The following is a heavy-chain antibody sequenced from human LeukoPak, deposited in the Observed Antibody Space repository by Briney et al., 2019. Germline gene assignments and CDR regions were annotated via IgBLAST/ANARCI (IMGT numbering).Heavy chain of an antibody. Sequence: GGSLRLSCAASGFTFSSYAMSWVRQAPGKGLEWVSAISGSGGSTYYADSVEGRFTISRDNSKNTLYLQMNSLRAEDTAVYYCAKDSSMVRGVITDFDYWGQGTLVTVSS. CDR1: GFTFSSYA. D-gene: IGHD3-10*01. CDR3: AKDSSMVRGVITDFDY. V-gene: IGHV3-23*01. J-gene: IGHJ4*02. CDR2: ISGSGGST.